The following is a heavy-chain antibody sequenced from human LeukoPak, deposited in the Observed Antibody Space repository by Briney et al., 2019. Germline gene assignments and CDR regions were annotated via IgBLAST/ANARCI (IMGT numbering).Heavy chain of an antibody. CDR1: GFTFTSYT. D-gene: IGHD3-22*01. Sequence: SGGSLRLSCAASGFTFTSYTMYWVRQAPGKGLEWVSGISGSGDNTYYADSVKGRFTISRDNSKNTLYVQVNSLGTEDTAAYYCAKGSYYDSSGSFYFDYWGQGTLVTVSS. CDR3: AKGSYYDSSGSFYFDY. J-gene: IGHJ4*02. V-gene: IGHV3-23*01. CDR2: ISGSGDNT.